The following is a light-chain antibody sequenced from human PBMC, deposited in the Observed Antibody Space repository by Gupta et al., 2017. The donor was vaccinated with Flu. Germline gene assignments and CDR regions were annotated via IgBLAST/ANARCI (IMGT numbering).Light chain of an antibody. CDR1: QSVSSY. V-gene: IGKV3-11*01. Sequence: EIVLTQSPATLSLSPGDRATLSCRASQSVSSYLAWYQQKPGQAPRLLIYDAYNSDRGIPDRFSGSGSVEDFSLTSSRREPEDCAVYYGQLRSFLLTFGGGTKVEIK. CDR3: QLRSFLLT. J-gene: IGKJ4*01. CDR2: DAY.